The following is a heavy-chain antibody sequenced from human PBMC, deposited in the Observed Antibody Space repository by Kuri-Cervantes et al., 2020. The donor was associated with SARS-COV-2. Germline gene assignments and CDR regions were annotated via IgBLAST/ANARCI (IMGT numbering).Heavy chain of an antibody. J-gene: IGHJ4*02. D-gene: IGHD5-18*01. Sequence: SETLSLTCTVSGGSTSTYYWSWIRQPPGKGLEWIGYIYYSGSTNYNPSLKSRVTISVDTSKNQFSLKLSSVTAADTAVYYCARDLGGYGFDYWGQGTLVTVSS. CDR3: ARDLGGYGFDY. CDR1: GGSTSTYY. CDR2: IYYSGST. V-gene: IGHV4-59*12.